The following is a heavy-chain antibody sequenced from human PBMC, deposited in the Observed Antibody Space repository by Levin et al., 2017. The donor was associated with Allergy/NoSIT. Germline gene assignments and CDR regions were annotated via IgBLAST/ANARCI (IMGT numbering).Heavy chain of an antibody. D-gene: IGHD2-15*01. CDR3: ARFETIGASATEV. J-gene: IGHJ4*02. CDR2: ISPDSSYI. CDR1: GFALTGYS. Sequence: GESLKISCVASGFALTGYSMNWVRQAPGKGLEWVASISPDSSYIIYADSVEGRFTISRDDAKNSLYLQMNSLRVDDTALYYCARFETIGASATEVGGQGTLVTVSS. V-gene: IGHV3-21*01.